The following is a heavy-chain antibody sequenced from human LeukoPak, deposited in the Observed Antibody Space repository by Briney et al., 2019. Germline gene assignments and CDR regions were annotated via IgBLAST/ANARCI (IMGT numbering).Heavy chain of an antibody. CDR1: GGSFSGYY. Sequence: SETLSLTCAVYGGSFSGYYWSWIRQPPGKGLEWIGEINHSGSTNYNPSLKSRVTISLDTSKNQFYLKLSSVIASDTAFYYCARDQRRDYGDYFDNWGQGTQVTVSS. CDR2: INHSGST. CDR3: ARDQRRDYGDYFDN. J-gene: IGHJ4*02. V-gene: IGHV4-34*01. D-gene: IGHD3-16*01.